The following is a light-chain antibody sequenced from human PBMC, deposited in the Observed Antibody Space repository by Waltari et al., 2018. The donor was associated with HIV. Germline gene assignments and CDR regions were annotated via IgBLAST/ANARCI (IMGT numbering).Light chain of an antibody. J-gene: IGLJ2*01. CDR2: YDD. V-gene: IGLV1-36*01. CDR1: SSNIGNHA. Sequence: QSVLTQPPSVSEAPRQRVTISCSGSSSNIGNHAVNWYQQLPGKAPKLLIYYDDLLPSGVSDRFSGSKSGTSASLAISGLQSEDEADYYCAAAWDDSLNGPVFGGGTKLTVL. CDR3: AAAWDDSLNGPV.